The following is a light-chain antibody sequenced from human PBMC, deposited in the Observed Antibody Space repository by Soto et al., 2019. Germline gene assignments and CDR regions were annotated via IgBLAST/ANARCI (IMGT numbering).Light chain of an antibody. Sequence: EIVLTQSPGTLSLSPGERATLSCRASQSVSNNFLAWYQQKSGQAPRLLIYAASSRATGIPGRFSGSGSGTGFTLTISRLEPEDFAVYYCQQYGSSPITFGQGTRLEIK. CDR1: QSVSNNF. CDR2: AAS. J-gene: IGKJ5*01. CDR3: QQYGSSPIT. V-gene: IGKV3-20*01.